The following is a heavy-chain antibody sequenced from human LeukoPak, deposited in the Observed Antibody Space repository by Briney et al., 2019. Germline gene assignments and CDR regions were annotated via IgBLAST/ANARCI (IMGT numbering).Heavy chain of an antibody. CDR2: IRYDGSNK. V-gene: IGHV3-30*02. Sequence: GGSLRLSCAASGFTFSSYGMHWVRQAPGKGLEWVAFIRYDGSNKYYADSVKGRFTISRDNSKNTLYLQMNSLRAEDTAAYYCARADPYCGGDCYTSDTIYWGQGTLVTVSS. CDR3: ARADPYCGGDCYTSDTIY. J-gene: IGHJ4*02. CDR1: GFTFSSYG. D-gene: IGHD2-21*02.